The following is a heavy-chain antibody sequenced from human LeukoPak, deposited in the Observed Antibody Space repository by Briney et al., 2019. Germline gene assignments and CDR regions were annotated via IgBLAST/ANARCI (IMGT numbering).Heavy chain of an antibody. CDR2: ISGSGDTT. J-gene: IGHJ4*02. D-gene: IGHD2-2*01. CDR3: AKSQRNDQQVVQRIDY. V-gene: IGHV3-23*01. CDR1: RFTFSTYA. Sequence: GGSLRLSCTDPRFTFSTYAMSWVRPAPGKGREWVSSISGSGDTTYYTGSVKGRFTISRDNSKNALYLQMSNLRAEDTAVYYCAKSQRNDQQVVQRIDYWGQGTLVTVSS.